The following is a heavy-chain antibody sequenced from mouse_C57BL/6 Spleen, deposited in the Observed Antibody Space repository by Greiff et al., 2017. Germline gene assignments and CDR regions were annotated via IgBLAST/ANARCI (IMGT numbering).Heavy chain of an antibody. Sequence: VQLQQSDAELVKPGASVKISCKVSGYTFTDHTIHWMKQRPEQGLEWIGYIYPRDGSTKYNEKFKGKATLTADKSSSTAYMQLNSLTSEDSAVYLCRKRGRLGPIDYWGQGTTLTVSS. V-gene: IGHV1-78*01. D-gene: IGHD4-1*01. CDR3: RKRGRLGPIDY. CDR2: IYPRDGST. J-gene: IGHJ2*01. CDR1: GYTFTDHT.